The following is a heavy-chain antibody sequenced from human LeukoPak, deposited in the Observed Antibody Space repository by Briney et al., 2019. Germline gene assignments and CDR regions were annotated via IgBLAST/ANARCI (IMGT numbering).Heavy chain of an antibody. V-gene: IGHV4-61*02. D-gene: IGHD3-22*01. CDR3: ARGYYDSSGYEL. Sequence: SQTLSLTCAVSGGSISSGSYYWSWIRQPAGKGLEWIVRIYTSGSTNYNPSLKSRVTISVDTSKNQFSLKLSSVTAADTAVYYCARGYYDSSGYELWGQGTLVTVSS. J-gene: IGHJ4*02. CDR1: GGSISSGSYY. CDR2: IYTSGST.